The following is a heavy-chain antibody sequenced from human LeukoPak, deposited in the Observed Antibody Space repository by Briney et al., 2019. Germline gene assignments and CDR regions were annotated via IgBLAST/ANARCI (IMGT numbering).Heavy chain of an antibody. Sequence: GGSLRLSCAASGFTFSSYSMNWVRQAPGKGLEWGSYISGSSSTIYYADSVKGRFTITRDNGKNTLYLQMNSLRAEDTAVYYCARGSTYYDSSGQVPFDYWGQGTLVTVSS. CDR1: GFTFSSYS. CDR2: ISGSSSTI. CDR3: ARGSTYYDSSGQVPFDY. V-gene: IGHV3-48*01. D-gene: IGHD3-22*01. J-gene: IGHJ4*02.